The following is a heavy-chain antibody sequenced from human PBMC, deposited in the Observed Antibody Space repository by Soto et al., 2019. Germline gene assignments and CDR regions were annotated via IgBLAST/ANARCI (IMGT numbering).Heavy chain of an antibody. Sequence: PSETLSLTCAVSGGSISTSNWWSWVRQPPGKGLEWIGEVYRTGSTNYNPSLKSRVTISVDTSKNQFSLKLSSVTAADTAVYYCARGYCSGGSCSGRYFQHWGQGTLVTVSS. CDR1: GGSISTSNW. J-gene: IGHJ1*01. D-gene: IGHD2-15*01. CDR3: ARGYCSGGSCSGRYFQH. V-gene: IGHV4-4*02. CDR2: VYRTGST.